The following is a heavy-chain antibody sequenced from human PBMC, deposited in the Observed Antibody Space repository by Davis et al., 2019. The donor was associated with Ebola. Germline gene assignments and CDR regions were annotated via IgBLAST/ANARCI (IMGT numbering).Heavy chain of an antibody. CDR2: INSDGSST. D-gene: IGHD1-7*01. CDR1: GFTFSSYL. V-gene: IGHV3-74*01. Sequence: GSLRLPCAASGFTFSSYLMHRVRQAPGKGLVWVPRINSDGSSTSYADSVKGRFTISRDNAKNTLYLQMNSLRAEDTAVYYCARGGRYNWNLYYFDYWGQGTLVTVSS. J-gene: IGHJ4*02. CDR3: ARGGRYNWNLYYFDY.